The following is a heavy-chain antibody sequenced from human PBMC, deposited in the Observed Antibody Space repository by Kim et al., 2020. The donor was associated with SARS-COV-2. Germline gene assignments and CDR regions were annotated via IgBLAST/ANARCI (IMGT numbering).Heavy chain of an antibody. D-gene: IGHD2-2*01. CDR3: ARVAAVGPYQLLSTYYYYGMDG. V-gene: IGHV4-4*07. CDR1: GGSISSYY. Sequence: SETLSLTCTVSGGSISSYYWSWIRQPAGKGLEWIGRIYTSGSTNYNPSLKSRVTMSVDTSKNQFSLKLSSVTAADTAVYYCARVAAVGPYQLLSTYYYYGMDGWGQGTTVTVSS. CDR2: IYTSGST. J-gene: IGHJ6*02.